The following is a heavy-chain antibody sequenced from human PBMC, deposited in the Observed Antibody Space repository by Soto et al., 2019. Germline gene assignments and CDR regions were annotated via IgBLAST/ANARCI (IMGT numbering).Heavy chain of an antibody. J-gene: IGHJ4*02. Sequence: GGPLRLSCAASGFTFSSYWMSWVRQAPGKGLEWVANIKQDGSEKYYVDSVKGRFTISRDNAKNSLYLQMNSLRAEDTAVYYCARDLNSNSGGHFDYWGQGTLVNVSS. CDR1: GFTFSSYW. V-gene: IGHV3-7*05. CDR2: IKQDGSEK. D-gene: IGHD4-4*01. CDR3: ARDLNSNSGGHFDY.